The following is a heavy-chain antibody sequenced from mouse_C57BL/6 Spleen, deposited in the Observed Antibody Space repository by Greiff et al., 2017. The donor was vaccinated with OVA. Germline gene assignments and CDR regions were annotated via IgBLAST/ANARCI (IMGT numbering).Heavy chain of an antibody. CDR1: GFSFNTYA. Sequence: EVMLVESGGGLVQPKGSLKLSCAASGFSFNTYAMNWVRQAPGKGLEWVARIRSKSNNYATYYADSVKDRFTISRDDSESMLYLQMNNLKTEDTAMYYCVRHQFGRYAMDYWGQGTSVTVSS. J-gene: IGHJ4*01. CDR2: IRSKSNNYAT. V-gene: IGHV10-1*01. CDR3: VRHQFGRYAMDY.